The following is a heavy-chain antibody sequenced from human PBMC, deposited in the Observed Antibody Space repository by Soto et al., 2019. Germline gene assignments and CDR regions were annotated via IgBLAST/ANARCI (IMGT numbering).Heavy chain of an antibody. D-gene: IGHD2-2*01. CDR2: FYYSGMS. CDR1: GGSISSTNHY. Sequence: SETLSLSFTVSGGSISSTNHYWGCIRQPPGKGLELIGDFYYSGMSRYNPSLKSRVTMSVDTSQNQFSLNLRSVTAEETAFYLCSSILVGAPRHSGFDSCGQGRLVTVSS. J-gene: IGHJ4*02. V-gene: IGHV4-39*01. CDR3: SSILVGAPRHSGFDS.